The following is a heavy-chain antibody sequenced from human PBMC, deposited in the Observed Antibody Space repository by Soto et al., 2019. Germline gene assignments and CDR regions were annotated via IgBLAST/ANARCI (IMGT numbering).Heavy chain of an antibody. Sequence: GESLKISCKGSGYSFTSYWISWVRQMPGKGLEWMGRIDPSDSYTTYSPSFQGHVTISADKSISTAYLQWSSLKASDTAMYYFARHTDVVVPAAMLAAFDIWGQGTMVTVSS. D-gene: IGHD2-2*01. CDR3: ARHTDVVVPAAMLAAFDI. V-gene: IGHV5-10-1*01. CDR1: GYSFTSYW. CDR2: IDPSDSYT. J-gene: IGHJ3*02.